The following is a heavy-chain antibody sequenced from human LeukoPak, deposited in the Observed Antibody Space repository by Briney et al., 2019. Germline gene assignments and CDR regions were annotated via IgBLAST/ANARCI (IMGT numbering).Heavy chain of an antibody. CDR1: GYTLTELS. V-gene: IGHV1-24*01. CDR3: ATAPTVVTQGDY. CDR2: FDPEDGET. J-gene: IGHJ4*02. D-gene: IGHD4-23*01. Sequence: ASVKVSCKVSGYTLTELSMHWVRQAPGKGLEWMGGFDPEDGETIYAQKFQGRVTMTEDTSTDTAYMELSSLRSEDTAVYYCATAPTVVTQGDYWGQGTRVTVSS.